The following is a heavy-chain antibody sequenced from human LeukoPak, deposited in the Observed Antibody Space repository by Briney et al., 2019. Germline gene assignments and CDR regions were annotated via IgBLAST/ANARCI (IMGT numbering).Heavy chain of an antibody. V-gene: IGHV1-8*01. Sequence: GASVKVSCKASGYTFTSYDINWVRQATGQGLEWMGWRNPNSGNTGYAQKFQGRVTMTRNTSISTAYMELSSLRSEDTAVYYCARGFSIAVAGTAPPDYWGQGTLVTVSS. J-gene: IGHJ4*02. CDR3: ARGFSIAVAGTAPPDY. CDR1: GYTFTSYD. D-gene: IGHD6-19*01. CDR2: RNPNSGNT.